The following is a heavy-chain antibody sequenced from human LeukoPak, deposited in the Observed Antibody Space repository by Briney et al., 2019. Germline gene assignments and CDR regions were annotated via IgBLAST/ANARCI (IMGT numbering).Heavy chain of an antibody. CDR1: GGSFSGYY. J-gene: IGHJ4*02. Sequence: SETLSLTCAVYGGSFSGYYWSWIRQPPGKGLEWIGEINHSGSTNYNPSLKSRVTISVGTSKNQFSLKLSSVTAADTAVYYCASLPLWGSYRFDYWGQGTLVTVSS. CDR3: ASLPLWGSYRFDY. D-gene: IGHD3-16*02. CDR2: INHSGST. V-gene: IGHV4-34*01.